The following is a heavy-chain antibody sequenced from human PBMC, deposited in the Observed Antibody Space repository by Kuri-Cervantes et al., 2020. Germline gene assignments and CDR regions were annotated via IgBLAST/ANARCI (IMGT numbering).Heavy chain of an antibody. CDR1: GFTVSGDY. D-gene: IGHD4/OR15-4a*01. V-gene: IGHV3-53*01. CDR3: ARFTTRLWHGMDV. J-gene: IGHJ6*02. Sequence: GGSLRLSCAVSGFTVSGDYMTWIRQAPGKGLEWVSVIYSNGRTYYADSVKGRFTISRENAKNSLYLQMNSLRAGDTAVYYCARFTTRLWHGMDVWGQGTTVTVSS. CDR2: IYSNGRT.